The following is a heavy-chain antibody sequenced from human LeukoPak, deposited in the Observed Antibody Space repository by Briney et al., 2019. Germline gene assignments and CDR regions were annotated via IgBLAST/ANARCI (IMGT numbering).Heavy chain of an antibody. CDR3: ARSRFSSGWPTRYYYYYYYMDV. Sequence: QSGGSLRLSCAASGFTFSSYAMHWVRQAPGKGLEWVAVISYDGSNKYYADSVKGRFTISRDNSKNTLYLQMNSLRAEDTAVYYCARSRFSSGWPTRYYYYYYYMDVWGKGTTVTVSS. J-gene: IGHJ6*03. CDR1: GFTFSSYA. CDR2: ISYDGSNK. D-gene: IGHD6-19*01. V-gene: IGHV3-30*04.